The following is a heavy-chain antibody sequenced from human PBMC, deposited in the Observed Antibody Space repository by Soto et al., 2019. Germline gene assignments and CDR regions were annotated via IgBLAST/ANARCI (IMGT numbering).Heavy chain of an antibody. CDR3: ARDLPYGDYNY. V-gene: IGHV4-59*01. Sequence: SETLSLTXTVSGGSISSYYWSWIRQPPGKGLEWIGYIYYSGSTNYNPSLKSRVTISVDTSKNQFSLKLSSVTAADTAVYYCARDLPYGDYNYWGQGTLVTVSS. D-gene: IGHD4-17*01. CDR2: IYYSGST. CDR1: GGSISSYY. J-gene: IGHJ4*02.